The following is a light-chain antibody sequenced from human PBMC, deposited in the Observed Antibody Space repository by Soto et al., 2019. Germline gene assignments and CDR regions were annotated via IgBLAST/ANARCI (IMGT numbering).Light chain of an antibody. Sequence: QSALTQPASVSGSPGQSSTISCPGTSSDVGGYNYVSWYQQHPGKAPKLMIYDVSNRPSGVSNRFSGSKSGNTASLTISGLQAEDEADYYCSSYTSSSRVFGGGTQLTVL. V-gene: IGLV2-14*01. CDR2: DVS. J-gene: IGLJ2*01. CDR3: SSYTSSSRV. CDR1: SSDVGGYNY.